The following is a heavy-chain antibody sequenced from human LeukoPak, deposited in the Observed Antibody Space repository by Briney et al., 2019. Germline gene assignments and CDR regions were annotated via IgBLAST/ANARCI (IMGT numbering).Heavy chain of an antibody. Sequence: SEALSLTCTVFGDSVTGYFLNWVRQPPGKGLEWIGHIYKIGTTNYNPSLKSRLTISADTSKNQFSLQLRSVTAADTAVYYCVIGVGWQPDYWGQGALVTVSS. J-gene: IGHJ4*02. CDR1: GDSVTGYF. V-gene: IGHV4-59*02. CDR2: IYKIGTT. D-gene: IGHD2-15*01. CDR3: VIGVGWQPDY.